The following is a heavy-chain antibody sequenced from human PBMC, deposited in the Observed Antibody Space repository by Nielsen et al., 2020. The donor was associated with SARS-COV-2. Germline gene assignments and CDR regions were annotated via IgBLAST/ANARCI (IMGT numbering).Heavy chain of an antibody. Sequence: LSCTVSGGSISSGGYYWSWIRQHPGKGLEWIGYIYYSGSTYYNPSLKSRVTISVDTSKNQFSLKLSSVTAADTAVYYCARGQGDGYSGYDPNNWFDPWGQGTLVTVSS. CDR3: ARGQGDGYSGYDPNNWFDP. V-gene: IGHV4-31*03. CDR1: GGSISSGGYY. CDR2: IYYSGST. J-gene: IGHJ5*02. D-gene: IGHD5-12*01.